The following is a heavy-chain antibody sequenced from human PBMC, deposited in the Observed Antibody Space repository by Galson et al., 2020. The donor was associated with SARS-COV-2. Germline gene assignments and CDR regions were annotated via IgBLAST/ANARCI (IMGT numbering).Heavy chain of an antibody. CDR1: GYSISSGYY. J-gene: IGHJ4*02. CDR3: SRGPTTFYYYYDSNGYYFDY. CDR2: IYHSGST. D-gene: IGHD3-22*01. V-gene: IGHV4-38-2*02. Sequence: SETLSLTCTVSGYSISSGYYWGWIRQPPGKGLEWIGSIYHSGSTNYNPSLKSRVTMSVDTSKNQFSLKLSSVTAADTAVYYCSRGPTTFYYYYDSNGYYFDYWGQGTLVTVSS.